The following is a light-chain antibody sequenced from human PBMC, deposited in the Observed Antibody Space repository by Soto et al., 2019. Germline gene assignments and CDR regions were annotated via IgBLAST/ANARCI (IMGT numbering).Light chain of an antibody. CDR1: ESIRTW. Sequence: DVQMTHSPSTLSASIGDRVTITCRASESIRTWLAWYQHKPGKAPKFLIYDASSLESGVPSRFSGSGSGTEFTLTISNLQPDDFATYFCQQDNYYPRTFGLGTKVDIK. J-gene: IGKJ1*01. CDR2: DAS. CDR3: QQDNYYPRT. V-gene: IGKV1-5*01.